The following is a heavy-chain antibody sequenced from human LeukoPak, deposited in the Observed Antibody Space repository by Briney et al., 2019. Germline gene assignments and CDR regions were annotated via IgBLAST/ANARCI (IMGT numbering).Heavy chain of an antibody. CDR3: AKETSGYSSGWYPYYFDY. CDR1: GFTFSSYA. J-gene: IGHJ4*02. V-gene: IGHV3-23*01. D-gene: IGHD6-19*01. Sequence: PGGSLRLSCAASGFTFSSYAMSWARQAPGKGLEWVSAISGSGGSTYYADSVKGRFTISRDNSKNTLYLQMNSLRAEDTAVYYCAKETSGYSSGWYPYYFDYWGQGTLVTVSS. CDR2: ISGSGGST.